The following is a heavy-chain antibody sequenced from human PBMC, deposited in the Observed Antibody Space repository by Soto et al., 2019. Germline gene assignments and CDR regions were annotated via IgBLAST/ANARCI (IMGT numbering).Heavy chain of an antibody. J-gene: IGHJ4*02. CDR1: GFTFSNYA. Sequence: GGSLRRPCAASGFTFSNYAMSWVRQAPGKGLELVSGIGAGGAGTYYADSVKGRFTISRDNSKNTLYLQMNSLRAEDTAVYHCAKEPDLGPYWGQVTLVTVSS. CDR2: IGAGGAGT. V-gene: IGHV3-23*01. CDR3: AKEPDLGPY. D-gene: IGHD7-27*01.